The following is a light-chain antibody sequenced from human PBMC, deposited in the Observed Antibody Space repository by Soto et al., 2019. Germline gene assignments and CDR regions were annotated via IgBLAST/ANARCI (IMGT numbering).Light chain of an antibody. CDR1: QGISNY. V-gene: IGKV1-27*01. CDR2: AAS. J-gene: IGKJ5*01. Sequence: DIQMTQSPSSLSASVGDRVTVTCRASQGISNYLAWYQQKPGKVPKLLIYAASTLQSGVPSRFSGGGSGTDFTLTISSLQPEDVAPYYCQTYYSAPLFGQGTRLEIK. CDR3: QTYYSAPL.